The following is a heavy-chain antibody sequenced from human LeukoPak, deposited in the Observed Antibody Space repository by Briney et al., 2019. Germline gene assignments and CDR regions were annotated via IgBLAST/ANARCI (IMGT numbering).Heavy chain of an antibody. CDR1: GGSFSGYY. D-gene: IGHD6-19*01. J-gene: IGHJ4*02. CDR3: ARGPRPVYSSGWYGYDY. V-gene: IGHV4-34*01. CDR2: INHSGST. Sequence: SEALSLTCAVYGGSFSGYYWSWIRQPPGKGLEWMGEINHSGSTNYNPSLKSRVTISVDTSKNQFSLKLSSVTAADTAVYYCARGPRPVYSSGWYGYDYWGQGTLVTVSS.